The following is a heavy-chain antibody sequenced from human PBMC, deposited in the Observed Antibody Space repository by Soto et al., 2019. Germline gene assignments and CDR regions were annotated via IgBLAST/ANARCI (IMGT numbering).Heavy chain of an antibody. Sequence: GESLKISCKGSGYSFTNYWIGWVRQMPGKGLEWMGIIFPGDSDTRYSPSFQGQVTISADRSSSTAYLQWSSLKASDTAMYYCARRGGYCSNGVCYINYYYGMDVRGQGSTVTGSS. CDR2: IFPGDSDT. D-gene: IGHD2-8*01. J-gene: IGHJ6*02. V-gene: IGHV5-51*01. CDR1: GYSFTNYW. CDR3: ARRGGYCSNGVCYINYYYGMDV.